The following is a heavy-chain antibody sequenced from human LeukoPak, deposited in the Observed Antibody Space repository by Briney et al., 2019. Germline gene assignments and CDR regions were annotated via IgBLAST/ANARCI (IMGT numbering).Heavy chain of an antibody. CDR1: GFTFSSYW. J-gene: IGHJ4*02. CDR2: VNSDGSST. Sequence: GGSLRLSCAASGFTFSSYWMHWVRQAPGKGLVWVSRVNSDGSSTSYADSVKGRFTISRDNAKNTLYLQMNSLRAEDTAVYYCARDDYGDYIFDYWGQGTLVTVSS. D-gene: IGHD4-17*01. CDR3: ARDDYGDYIFDY. V-gene: IGHV3-74*01.